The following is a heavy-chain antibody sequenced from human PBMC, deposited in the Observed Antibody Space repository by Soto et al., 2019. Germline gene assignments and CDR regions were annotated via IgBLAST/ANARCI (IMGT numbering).Heavy chain of an antibody. Sequence: SLKISCKGSGYSFTSYWISWVRQMPGKGLEWMGRIDPSDSYTNYSPSFQGHVTISADKSISTAYLQWSSLKASDTAMYYCARRGDFWRGSPPMDVWGQGTTVTVSS. D-gene: IGHD3-3*01. V-gene: IGHV5-10-1*01. CDR1: GYSFTSYW. CDR3: ARRGDFWRGSPPMDV. CDR2: IDPSDSYT. J-gene: IGHJ6*02.